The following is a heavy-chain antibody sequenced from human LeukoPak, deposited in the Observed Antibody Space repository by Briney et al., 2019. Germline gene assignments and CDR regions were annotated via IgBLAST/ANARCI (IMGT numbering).Heavy chain of an antibody. D-gene: IGHD5-12*01. V-gene: IGHV3-7*01. Sequence: GGSLRLSCAASGFTFSSYWMSWFRQAPGKGREWLANIKQDGSEKYYVDSVKGRFTISRDNAKNSLYLQMNSLRAEDTAVYYCARDPPDIVATYFDYWGQGTLVTVSS. CDR1: GFTFSSYW. CDR2: IKQDGSEK. CDR3: ARDPPDIVATYFDY. J-gene: IGHJ4*02.